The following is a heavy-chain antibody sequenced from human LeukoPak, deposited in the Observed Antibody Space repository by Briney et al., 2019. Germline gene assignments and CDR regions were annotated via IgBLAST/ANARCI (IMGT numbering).Heavy chain of an antibody. CDR2: IYSGGTT. CDR1: GFTVSDNY. V-gene: IGHV3-53*01. Sequence: GGSLRLSCAASGFTVSDNYMSWVRQAPGKGLEWVSVIYSGGTTYSADSVKGRFTISRDNSRNTLYLQMNSLRAEDTAVYYCARHDSWAGWFDPWGQGTLVTVSS. J-gene: IGHJ5*02. D-gene: IGHD3-22*01. CDR3: ARHDSWAGWFDP.